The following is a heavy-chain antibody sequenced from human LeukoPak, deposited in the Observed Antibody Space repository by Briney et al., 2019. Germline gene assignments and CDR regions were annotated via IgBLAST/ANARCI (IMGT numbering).Heavy chain of an antibody. CDR3: ASGYGSGSYYDAS. CDR1: GGSFSGHY. Sequence: SEAVSLACAVYGGSFSGHYWSWIRQPPGKGLEWIGEINRGGSANYIPSLNSRVSISIDTSKSQFSLNLNSVTAADTAVYYCASGYGSGSYYDASWGQGTLVTVSS. J-gene: IGHJ5*02. CDR2: INRGGSA. D-gene: IGHD3-10*01. V-gene: IGHV4-34*01.